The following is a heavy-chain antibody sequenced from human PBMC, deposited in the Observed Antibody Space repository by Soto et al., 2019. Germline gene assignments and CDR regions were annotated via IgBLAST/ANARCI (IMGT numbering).Heavy chain of an antibody. D-gene: IGHD2-8*01. Sequence: PGGSLRLSCAASGFTVGSHAMSWVRQALGKGLEWVSSISGSGDGTYYGDSVKGRFTISRDSSSSTLYLQMDNLRGEDTAVYFCTRSRRSILMVYGFGGMDVWGQGTTVTVSS. CDR2: ISGSGDGT. J-gene: IGHJ6*02. CDR3: TRSRRSILMVYGFGGMDV. V-gene: IGHV3-23*01. CDR1: GFTVGSHA.